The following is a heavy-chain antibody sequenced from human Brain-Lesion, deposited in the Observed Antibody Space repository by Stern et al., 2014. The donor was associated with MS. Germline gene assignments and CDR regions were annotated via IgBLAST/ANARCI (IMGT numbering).Heavy chain of an antibody. CDR3: AGEEDIRYCSGGSCTGNWFDP. D-gene: IGHD2-15*01. Sequence: QLQLQESGPGLVKPSETLSLTCTVAGGSVSSTSYAWAWIRQPPGKGLEWIGTIYYSGKTYYSPSLKSRITISLDPSKTQFSLQLRALTAADTAVYYCAGEEDIRYCSGGSCTGNWFDPWGQGTLVTVSS. J-gene: IGHJ5*02. CDR2: IYYSGKT. V-gene: IGHV4-39*01. CDR1: GGSVSSTSYA.